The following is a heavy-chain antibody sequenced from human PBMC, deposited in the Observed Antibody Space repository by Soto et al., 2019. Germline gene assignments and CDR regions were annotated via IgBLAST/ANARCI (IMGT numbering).Heavy chain of an antibody. Sequence: QVQLVQSGAEVKRPGASVKLSCKASGYTFTTYGFNWVRQAPGQGLEWMGWISPYNGDTNYAQNFQGRVTLTTDTSTSTAYMELRSLTSDDTAVYYRARTPRAQMIVLEAATRFDYWGQGTLVTVSS. CDR1: GYTFTTYG. CDR3: ARTPRAQMIVLEAATRFDY. J-gene: IGHJ4*02. CDR2: ISPYNGDT. V-gene: IGHV1-18*04. D-gene: IGHD2-15*01.